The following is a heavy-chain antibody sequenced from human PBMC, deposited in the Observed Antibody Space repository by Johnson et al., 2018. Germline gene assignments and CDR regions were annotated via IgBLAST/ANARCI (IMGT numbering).Heavy chain of an antibody. J-gene: IGHJ3*02. CDR3: AIAQALGFSSTTWDAFDI. V-gene: IGHV3-33*03. CDR2: IWYDGSNK. CDR1: GFTFSSYG. Sequence: QVQLVESGGGVVQPGRSLRLSCAASGFTFSSYGMHWVRQAPGKGLEWVAVIWYDGSNKYYADSVKGRFTISRDNAKNSLDLQMNSRRAEDTALYHCAIAQALGFSSTTWDAFDIWGQGTMVTVSS. D-gene: IGHD2-2*01.